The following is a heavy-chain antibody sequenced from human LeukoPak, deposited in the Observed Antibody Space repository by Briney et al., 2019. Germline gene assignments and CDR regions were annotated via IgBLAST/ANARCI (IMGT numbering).Heavy chain of an antibody. D-gene: IGHD6-13*01. CDR3: ARSPLGTIAAAGNQGY. J-gene: IGHJ4*02. V-gene: IGHV3-21*01. CDR2: ISSSSSYI. CDR1: GFSFKSYA. Sequence: GGSLRLSCAASGFSFKSYAMNWVRQAPGKGLEWVSSISSSSSYIYYADSVKGRFTISRDNAKNSLYLQMNSLRAEDTAVYYCARSPLGTIAAAGNQGYWGQGTPVTVSS.